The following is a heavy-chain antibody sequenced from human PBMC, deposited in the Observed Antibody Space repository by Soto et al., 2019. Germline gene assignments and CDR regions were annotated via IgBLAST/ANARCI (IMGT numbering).Heavy chain of an antibody. Sequence: GGFLRLSCAASGFTFSCYSMNWVRQAPGKGLEWVSYISSSSSTIYYADSVKGRFTISRDNAKNSLYLQMDSLRDEDTAVYYCARAQKTYYYDSSGFDYWGQGTLVTVSS. CDR2: ISSSSSTI. J-gene: IGHJ4*02. CDR1: GFTFSCYS. CDR3: ARAQKTYYYDSSGFDY. D-gene: IGHD3-22*01. V-gene: IGHV3-48*02.